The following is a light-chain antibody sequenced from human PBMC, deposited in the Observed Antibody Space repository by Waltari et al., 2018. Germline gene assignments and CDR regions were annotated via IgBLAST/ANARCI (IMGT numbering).Light chain of an antibody. J-gene: IGLJ1*01. Sequence: QSALTQPASVSGSPGQAITISCTGTSPNFGGYNLVSWYRQYPGKAPELMIFGVSERPSGISNRLSGSKSGNTATLTISGLQAEDEADYYCLSYSGRSDYVFGTGTRV. V-gene: IGLV2-23*02. CDR2: GVS. CDR3: LSYSGRSDYV. CDR1: SPNFGGYNL.